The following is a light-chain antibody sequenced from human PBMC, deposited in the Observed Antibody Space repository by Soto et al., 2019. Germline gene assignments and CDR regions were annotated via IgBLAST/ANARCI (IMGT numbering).Light chain of an antibody. V-gene: IGLV2-14*03. CDR1: SSDVGDNNY. J-gene: IGLJ1*01. Sequence: QFVLTQPASFSGSPGQSITFSCLGTSSDVGDNNYVSWYQQHPGKAPKLVIYDVRNRPSGVSSRFSGFKSGNTASLTISGLQAEDEADFYCSSYRSNSTHVFGTGTKVTVL. CDR2: DVR. CDR3: SSYRSNSTHV.